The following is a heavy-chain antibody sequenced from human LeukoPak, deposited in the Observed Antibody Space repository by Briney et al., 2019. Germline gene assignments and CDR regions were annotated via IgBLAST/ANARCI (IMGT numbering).Heavy chain of an antibody. CDR3: ASGGGTIALPGNSY. D-gene: IGHD6-19*01. CDR2: IIPIFGTA. J-gene: IGHJ4*02. CDR1: GGTFSSYA. Sequence: ASVKVSCKASGGTFSSYAISWVRQAPGQGLEWMGRIIPIFGTANYAQKFQGRVTITTDESTSTAYMELSSLRSEDTAVYYCASGGGTIALPGNSYWGQGPWSPSPQ. V-gene: IGHV1-69*05.